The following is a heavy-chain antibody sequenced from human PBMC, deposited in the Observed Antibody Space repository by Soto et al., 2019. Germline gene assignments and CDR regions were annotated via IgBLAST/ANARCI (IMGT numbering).Heavy chain of an antibody. J-gene: IGHJ5*02. CDR3: ARDASGAGTRWFDP. V-gene: IGHV3-30-3*01. CDR2: ISNDGNNE. D-gene: IGHD6-19*01. CDR1: GFTLSSHA. Sequence: QVQLVESGGGVVQSGRSLRLSCAASGFTLSSHAMHWVRQAPGKGLEWVAIISNDGNNEYYADSVKGRFTISRDNSKSTLYLQMNSLRAEDTAVYYCARDASGAGTRWFDPWGQGTLITVSS.